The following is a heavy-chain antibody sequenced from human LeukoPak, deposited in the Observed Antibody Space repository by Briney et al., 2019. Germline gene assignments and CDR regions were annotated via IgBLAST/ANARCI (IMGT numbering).Heavy chain of an antibody. CDR3: AKSSGSYYKAFDY. J-gene: IGHJ4*02. V-gene: IGHV3-23*01. Sequence: GGSLRLSCAASGFTFSTYAMSWVRQAPGKGLERVSAISGSGGSTYYADSVKGRFTISRDNSKNTLYLQMNSLRAEDTAVYYCAKSSGSYYKAFDYWGQGTLVTVSS. CDR1: GFTFSTYA. D-gene: IGHD3-10*01. CDR2: ISGSGGST.